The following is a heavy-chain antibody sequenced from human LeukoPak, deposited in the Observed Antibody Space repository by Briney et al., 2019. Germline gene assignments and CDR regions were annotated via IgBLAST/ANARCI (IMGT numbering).Heavy chain of an antibody. Sequence: ASVKVSCKASGYTFTSYYMHWVRQAPGQGLEWMGIINPSGGSTSYAQKFQGRVTMTRDTPTSTVYMELSSLRSEDTAVYYCARDPGHGDAFDIWGQGTMVTVSS. CDR1: GYTFTSYY. V-gene: IGHV1-46*01. CDR3: ARDPGHGDAFDI. CDR2: INPSGGST. J-gene: IGHJ3*02.